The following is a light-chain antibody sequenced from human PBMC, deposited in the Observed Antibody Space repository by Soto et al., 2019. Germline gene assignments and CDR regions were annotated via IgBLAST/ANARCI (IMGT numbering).Light chain of an antibody. V-gene: IGLV2-14*01. Sequence: QSALTQPASVSGSPGQSITISCTGTSSDVGGYNHVSWYQQHPGKAPKLIIYVVRNRPSGVSNRLSGSKSGNTASLTISGLQADDEADYYCCSYTSSSIWVFGGGTK. CDR2: VVR. J-gene: IGLJ3*02. CDR1: SSDVGGYNH. CDR3: CSYTSSSIWV.